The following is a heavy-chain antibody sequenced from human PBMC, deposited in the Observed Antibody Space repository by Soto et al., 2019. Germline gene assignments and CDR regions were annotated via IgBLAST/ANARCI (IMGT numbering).Heavy chain of an antibody. D-gene: IGHD3-3*01. CDR1: GGSISSYY. V-gene: IGHV4-59*01. J-gene: IGHJ6*02. CDR3: ARTPGDFWSGYYMGYYYYGMDV. Sequence: SETLSLTCTVPGGSISSYYWSWIRQPPGKGLEWIGCIYYSGSTNYNPSLKSRVTISVDTSKNQFSLKLSSVTAADTAVYYCARTPGDFWSGYYMGYYYYGMDVWGQGTTVTVSS. CDR2: IYYSGST.